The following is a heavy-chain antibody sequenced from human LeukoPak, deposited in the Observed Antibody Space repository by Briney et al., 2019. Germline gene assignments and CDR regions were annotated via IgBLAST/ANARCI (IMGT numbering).Heavy chain of an antibody. CDR1: GFTFSSYW. D-gene: IGHD3-3*01. CDR3: ARDPYDFWSDFDY. CDR2: IKEDGNEK. V-gene: IGHV3-7*01. J-gene: IGHJ4*02. Sequence: GGSLRLSCAAPGFTFSSYWMSWVRQAPGKGLEWVANIKEDGNEKYYVDSVKGRFTISRDNAKNSLHLQMNSLRAEDTAVYYCARDPYDFWSDFDYWGQGTLVTVSS.